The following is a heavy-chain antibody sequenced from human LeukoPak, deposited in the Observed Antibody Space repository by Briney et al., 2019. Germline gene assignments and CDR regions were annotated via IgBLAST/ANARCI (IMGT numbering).Heavy chain of an antibody. J-gene: IGHJ4*02. CDR3: VRGAGEIPDFDY. CDR1: GGSISSSY. CDR2: IFYSGST. D-gene: IGHD3-10*01. V-gene: IGHV4-59*01. Sequence: SETLSLTCTVSGGSISSSYWSWIRQPPGKGLEWIGYIFYSGSTNYNPSLKSRVTISIDTSKNQFSLKLSSVTAADTAVYYCVRGAGEIPDFDYWGQGTLVTVSS.